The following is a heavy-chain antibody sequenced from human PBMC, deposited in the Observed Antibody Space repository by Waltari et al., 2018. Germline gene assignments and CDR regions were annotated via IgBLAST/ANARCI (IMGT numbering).Heavy chain of an antibody. CDR1: GGTFSSYA. J-gene: IGHJ4*02. Sequence: QVQLVQSGAEVKKPGSSVKVSCKASGGTFSSYAISWVRQAPGQGLEWMGRIIPICGTANYAQKFQGRVTITADESTSTAYMELSSLRSEDTAVYYCARADKYYYGSGSPLGYWGQGTLVTVSS. CDR2: IIPICGTA. D-gene: IGHD3-10*01. V-gene: IGHV1-69*15. CDR3: ARADKYYYGSGSPLGY.